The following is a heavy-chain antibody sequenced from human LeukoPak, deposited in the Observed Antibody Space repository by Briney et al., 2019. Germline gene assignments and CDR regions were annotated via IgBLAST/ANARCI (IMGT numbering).Heavy chain of an antibody. D-gene: IGHD3-22*01. J-gene: IGHJ1*01. CDR2: IYTSGST. CDR3: AATYYYDGSGYYFRIAEYFQH. Sequence: SETLSLICTVSGGSISSYYWSWIRQPPGKGLEWIGYIYTSGSTNYNPSLKSRVTISVDTSKNQFSLKLSSVTAADTAVYYCAATYYYDGSGYYFRIAEYFQHWGQGTLVTVSS. CDR1: GGSISSYY. V-gene: IGHV4-4*09.